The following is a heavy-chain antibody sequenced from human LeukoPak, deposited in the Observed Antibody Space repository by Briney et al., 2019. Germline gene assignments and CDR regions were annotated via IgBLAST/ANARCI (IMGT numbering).Heavy chain of an antibody. Sequence: SETLSLTCTVSGGSISSYYWSWIRQPPGKGLEWIGYIYYSGSTNYNPSLKSRVTISVDTSKNQFSLKLSSVTAADTAVYYCARDLGYGYNDAFDIWGQGTMVTVSS. CDR3: ARDLGYGYNDAFDI. D-gene: IGHD5-24*01. CDR1: GGSISSYY. V-gene: IGHV4-59*01. J-gene: IGHJ3*02. CDR2: IYYSGST.